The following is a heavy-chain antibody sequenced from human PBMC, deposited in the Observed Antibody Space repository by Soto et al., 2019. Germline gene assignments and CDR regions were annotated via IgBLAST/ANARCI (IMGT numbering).Heavy chain of an antibody. CDR2: ISSSSSYI. J-gene: IGHJ6*02. Sequence: GGSLRLSCAASGFTFSSYSMNWVRQAPGKGLEWVSSISSSSSYIYYADSVKGRFTISRDNAKNSLYLQMNSLRAEDTAVYYCAVHRHGGRSYYGMDVWGQGTTVTVSS. V-gene: IGHV3-21*01. CDR3: AVHRHGGRSYYGMDV. CDR1: GFTFSSYS. D-gene: IGHD2-15*01.